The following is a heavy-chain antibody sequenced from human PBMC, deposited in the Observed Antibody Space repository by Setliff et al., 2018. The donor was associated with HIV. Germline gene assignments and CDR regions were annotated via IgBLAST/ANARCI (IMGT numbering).Heavy chain of an antibody. V-gene: IGHV4-59*08. CDR2: IYYSGST. Sequence: SETLSLTCTVSGGSISSHYWNWIRQPPGKGLEWIGYIYYSGSTNYNPSLKSRVTISVDTSKNQFSLKLSSVTAADTAVYYCAGSWSGYPLSFGYWGQGTLVTVSS. D-gene: IGHD3-3*01. CDR1: GGSISSHY. CDR3: AGSWSGYPLSFGY. J-gene: IGHJ4*02.